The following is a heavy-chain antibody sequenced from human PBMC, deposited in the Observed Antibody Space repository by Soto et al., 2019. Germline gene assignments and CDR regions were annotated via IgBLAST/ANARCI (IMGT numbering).Heavy chain of an antibody. CDR2: IFYTGRT. D-gene: IGHD3-22*01. CDR3: AGGDYYDSSFDY. CDR1: GGSITSYY. J-gene: IGHJ4*02. Sequence: QVQLQESGPGLVKPSETLSLTCTVSGGSITSYYWSWIRQPPGKGLEWIGYIFYTGRTDYNPSLKSRLTISLDTSKNQFSLNLSFMTAADTAVYYCAGGDYYDSSFDYWGQGTLVTVSS. V-gene: IGHV4-59*01.